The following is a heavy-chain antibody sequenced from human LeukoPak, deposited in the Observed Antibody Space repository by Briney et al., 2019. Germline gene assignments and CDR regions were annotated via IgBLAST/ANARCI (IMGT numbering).Heavy chain of an antibody. CDR1: GFTFSSYG. CDR2: ISYDRSNK. Sequence: GGSLRLSCAASGFTFSSYGMHWVRQAPGKGLEWVAVISYDRSNKYYADSVKGRFTISRDNSKNTLYLQMNSLRSEDTAVYYCARVDSTSPHELDYWGQGTLVTVSS. CDR3: ARVDSTSPHELDY. V-gene: IGHV3-30*03. J-gene: IGHJ4*02. D-gene: IGHD6-6*01.